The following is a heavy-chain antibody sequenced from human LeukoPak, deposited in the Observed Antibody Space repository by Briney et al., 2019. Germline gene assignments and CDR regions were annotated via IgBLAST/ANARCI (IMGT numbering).Heavy chain of an antibody. CDR2: VYYSGST. CDR1: GGSVSGYY. Sequence: SETLSLTCVVSGGSVSGYYWGWIRQPPGRGLEWIGYVYYSGSTYYNPSLKSRVTISVDTSKNQFSLRLSSVTAADTAVYYCARSSQLGWLQPHATYAFDIWGQGTMVTVSS. J-gene: IGHJ3*02. D-gene: IGHD4-23*01. V-gene: IGHV4-59*08. CDR3: ARSSQLGWLQPHATYAFDI.